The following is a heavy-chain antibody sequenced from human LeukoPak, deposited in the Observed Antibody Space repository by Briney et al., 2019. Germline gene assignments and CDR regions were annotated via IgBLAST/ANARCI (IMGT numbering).Heavy chain of an antibody. D-gene: IGHD3-10*01. Sequence: ASVTVSCMTSVYSFTPFYIHWVGQAPAQPLEWMGWIHPRRGETNYAQKFQGRVTMTRDTSISTAYLDLSSLRSDDTAVYYCARDGDYGTGSYYRGCIDSWGQGTPVTVSP. CDR3: ARDGDYGTGSYYRGCIDS. V-gene: IGHV1-2*02. CDR2: IHPRRGET. CDR1: VYSFTPFY. J-gene: IGHJ4*02.